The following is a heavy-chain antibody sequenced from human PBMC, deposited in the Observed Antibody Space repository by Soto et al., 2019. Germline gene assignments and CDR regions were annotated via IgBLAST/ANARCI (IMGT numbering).Heavy chain of an antibody. Sequence: QPWGSLRLSCAASGFIFSPYGIHFVRQSPCKWLEWVALIRNDGSDTYYAESVTGRSTISRDNSKNTVYLQMNSLRAEDTALYCCARAHRMAPFDIWGQGTMVTVSS. J-gene: IGHJ3*02. V-gene: IGHV3-33*01. CDR3: ARAHRMAPFDI. CDR2: IRNDGSDT. CDR1: GFIFSPYG.